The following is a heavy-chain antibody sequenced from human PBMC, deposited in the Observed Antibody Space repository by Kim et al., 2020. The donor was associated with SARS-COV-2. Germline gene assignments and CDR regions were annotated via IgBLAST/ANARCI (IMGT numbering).Heavy chain of an antibody. CDR2: TYYRSKWYN. V-gene: IGHV6-1*01. D-gene: IGHD6-13*01. J-gene: IGHJ6*03. Sequence: SQTLSLTCAISGDSVSSNSAAWNWIRQSPSRGLEWLGRTYYRSKWYNDYAVSVKSRITINPDTSKNQFSLQLNSVTPEDTAVYYCARTSIAAAGVYYYYMDVWGKGTTVTVSS. CDR1: GDSVSSNSAA. CDR3: ARTSIAAAGVYYYYMDV.